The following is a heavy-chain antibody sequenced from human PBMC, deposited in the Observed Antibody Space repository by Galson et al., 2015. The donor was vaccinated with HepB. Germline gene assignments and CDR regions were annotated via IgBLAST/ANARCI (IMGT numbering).Heavy chain of an antibody. CDR1: GFTISNYW. CDR3: ARERAWSRDY. V-gene: IGHV3-7*05. D-gene: IGHD2-8*02. J-gene: IGHJ4*02. Sequence: SLRLSCAASGFTISNYWMDWVRQAPGKGLEWVANIKQDGSEKYYVDSVKGRFTISRDNAKNSLILQMNSLRAEDTAVYYCARERAWSRDYWGQGTLVTVSS. CDR2: IKQDGSEK.